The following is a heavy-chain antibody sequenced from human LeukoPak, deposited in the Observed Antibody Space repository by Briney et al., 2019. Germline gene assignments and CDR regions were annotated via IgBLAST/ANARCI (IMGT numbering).Heavy chain of an antibody. D-gene: IGHD3-9*01. CDR3: ATYDIMTGFDY. V-gene: IGHV1-69*13. Sequence: ASAKVSCKASGGTLSDYVISWVRQAPGQGLERMGGISPMSHKTNYAQKFQGRVAITADDSTSTAYLELRSLRSEDTAVYYCATYDIMTGFDYWGQGTLVTVSS. CDR2: ISPMSHKT. CDR1: GGTLSDYV. J-gene: IGHJ4*02.